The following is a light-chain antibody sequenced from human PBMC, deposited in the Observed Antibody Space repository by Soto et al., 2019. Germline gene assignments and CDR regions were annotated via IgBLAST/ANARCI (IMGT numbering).Light chain of an antibody. V-gene: IGKV1-33*01. CDR2: DAS. CDR1: QDIRKY. CDR3: QQYDNLPFT. J-gene: IGKJ3*01. Sequence: DIQMTQSPSSLSASAGDRVTITCQASQDIRKYLNWYQQKPGKAPKLLIYDASNLETGVPSRFSGSGSGTDFNFTISSLQPEDIATYYCQQYDNLPFTFGPGTKVDI.